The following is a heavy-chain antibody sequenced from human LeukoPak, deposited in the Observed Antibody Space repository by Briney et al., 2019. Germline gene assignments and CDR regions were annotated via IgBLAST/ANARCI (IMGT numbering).Heavy chain of an antibody. CDR2: IYHSGST. D-gene: IGHD4-17*01. CDR3: ARNGDLCIDY. V-gene: IGHV4-4*02. J-gene: IGHJ4*02. CDR1: GDSISSNNW. Sequence: SETLSLTCTVSGDSISSNNWWSWVRQPPGKGLEWIGEIYHSGSTTYNPSLRSRVTISVDRSENQFSLKLSSVTAADTAVYYCARNGDLCIDYWGQGTLVTVSS.